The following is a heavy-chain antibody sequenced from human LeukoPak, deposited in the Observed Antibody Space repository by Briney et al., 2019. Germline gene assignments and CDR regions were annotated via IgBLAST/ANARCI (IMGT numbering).Heavy chain of an antibody. V-gene: IGHV3-21*01. J-gene: IGHJ5*02. D-gene: IGHD2-2*01. CDR3: AREFRFSSRSGGVNWFDP. CDR2: ISSSSSYI. Sequence: PGGSLRLSCAASGFTFSSYSMNWVRQAPGKGLEWVSSISSSSSYIYYADSVKGRFTISRDNAKNSLYLQMNSLRAEDTAVYYCAREFRFSSRSGGVNWFDPWGQGTLVTVSS. CDR1: GFTFSSYS.